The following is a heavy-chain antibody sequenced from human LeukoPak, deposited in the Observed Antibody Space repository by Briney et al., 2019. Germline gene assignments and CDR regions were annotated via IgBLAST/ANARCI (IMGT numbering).Heavy chain of an antibody. CDR3: ARGVGNSGDFDY. J-gene: IGHJ4*02. CDR1: GGSISSSSYY. CDR2: IYYSGST. Sequence: PSETLSLTCTVSGGSISSSSYYWGWIRQPPGKGLEWIGSIYYSGSTYYNPSLKSRVTISVDTSKNQFSLKLSSVTAADTAVYYCARGVGNSGDFDYWGQGTLVTVSS. D-gene: IGHD4-23*01. V-gene: IGHV4-39*07.